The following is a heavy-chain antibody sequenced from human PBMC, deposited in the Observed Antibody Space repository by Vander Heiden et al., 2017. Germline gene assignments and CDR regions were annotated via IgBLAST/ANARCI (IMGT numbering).Heavy chain of an antibody. CDR2: IWYDGSNK. CDR1: GFTFRSHG. CDR3: ARRPGSDAFDI. V-gene: IGHV3-33*01. Sequence: QVQLVESGGGVVQPGRSLRLSCAASGFTFRSHGMPWVRQAPGKGLEWVAVIWYDGSNKYYADSVKGRFTISRDNSKNTLYLQMNSLRAEDTAVYYCARRPGSDAFDIWGQGTMVTVSS. J-gene: IGHJ3*02.